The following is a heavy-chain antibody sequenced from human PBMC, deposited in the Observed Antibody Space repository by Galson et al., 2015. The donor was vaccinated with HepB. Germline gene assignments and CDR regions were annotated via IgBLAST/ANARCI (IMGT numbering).Heavy chain of an antibody. D-gene: IGHD2-15*01. CDR3: AKDFVGYCSDGSCWTDY. CDR2: ISYDGSNK. CDR1: GFTFSSYG. J-gene: IGHJ4*02. Sequence: SLRLSCAASGFTFSSYGMHWVRQAPGKGLEWVAVISYDGSNKYYADSVKGRFTISRDNSKNTLYLQMNSLRAEDTAVYYCAKDFVGYCSDGSCWTDYWGQGTLVTVSS. V-gene: IGHV3-30*18.